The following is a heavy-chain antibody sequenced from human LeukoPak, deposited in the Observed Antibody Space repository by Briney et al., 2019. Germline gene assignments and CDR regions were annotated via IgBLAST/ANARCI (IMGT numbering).Heavy chain of an antibody. CDR1: GYTFTSYA. V-gene: IGHV1-3*01. D-gene: IGHD2-2*01. Sequence: ASVKVSCKASGYTFTSYAMHWVRQAPGQRLEWMGWINAGNGNTKYSQKLQGRVTITSDTSASTAYMELSSLRSEDTAVYYCARVPATSEPLYYYYMDVWGKGTTVTVSS. CDR2: INAGNGNT. CDR3: ARVPATSEPLYYYYMDV. J-gene: IGHJ6*03.